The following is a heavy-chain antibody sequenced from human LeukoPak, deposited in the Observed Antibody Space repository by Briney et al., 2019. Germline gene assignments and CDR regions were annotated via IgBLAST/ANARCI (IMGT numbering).Heavy chain of an antibody. D-gene: IGHD6-6*01. J-gene: IGHJ5*02. CDR3: ARLGHSSSSVLGFDP. CDR1: GGSISSYY. Sequence: PSETLSLTCAVSGGSISSYYRSWIRQPPGKGLEWIGYIYTSGSTNYNPSLKSRVTISVDTSKNQFSLKLSSVTAADTAVYYCARLGHSSSSVLGFDPWGQGTLVTVSS. V-gene: IGHV4-4*09. CDR2: IYTSGST.